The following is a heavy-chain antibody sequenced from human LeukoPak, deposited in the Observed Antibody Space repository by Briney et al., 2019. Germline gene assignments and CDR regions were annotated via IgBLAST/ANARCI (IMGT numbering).Heavy chain of an antibody. CDR3: ARRRGYSYGHNYYYYYGMDV. Sequence: GESLKISCKGSGYSFTSYWIGWVRQMPGKGLEGMGIIYPGDSDTRYSPSFQGQVTMSGDKSISTAYLQWSSLKASDTAMYYCARRRGYSYGHNYYYYYGMDVWGQGTTVTVSS. V-gene: IGHV5-51*01. J-gene: IGHJ6*02. CDR1: GYSFTSYW. CDR2: IYPGDSDT. D-gene: IGHD5-18*01.